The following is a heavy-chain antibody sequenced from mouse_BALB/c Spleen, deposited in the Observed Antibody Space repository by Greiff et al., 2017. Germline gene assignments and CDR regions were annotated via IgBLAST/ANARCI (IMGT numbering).Heavy chain of an antibody. CDR1: GFTFSDYY. J-gene: IGHJ4*01. Sequence: EVQGVESGGGLVKPGGSLKLSCAASGFTFSDYYMYWVRQTPEKRLEWVATISDGGSYTYYPDSVKGRFTISRDNAKNNLYLQMSSLKSEDTAMYYCASLLSPMDYWGQGTAVTVSS. CDR2: ISDGGSYT. D-gene: IGHD2-1*01. CDR3: ASLLSPMDY. V-gene: IGHV5-4*02.